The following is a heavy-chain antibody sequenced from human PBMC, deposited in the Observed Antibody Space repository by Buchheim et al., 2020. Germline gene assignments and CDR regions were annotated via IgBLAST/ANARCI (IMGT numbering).Heavy chain of an antibody. J-gene: IGHJ5*02. Sequence: QVQLVESGGGVVQPGRSLRLSCAASGFTFSSYGMHWVRQAPGKGLEWVAVISYDGSNKYYADSVKGRFTISRDNSKNTLYLQMNSLRAEDTAVYYCAKDRADSAILTGGLWFDPWGQGTL. CDR3: AKDRADSAILTGGLWFDP. CDR2: ISYDGSNK. CDR1: GFTFSSYG. V-gene: IGHV3-30*18. D-gene: IGHD3-9*01.